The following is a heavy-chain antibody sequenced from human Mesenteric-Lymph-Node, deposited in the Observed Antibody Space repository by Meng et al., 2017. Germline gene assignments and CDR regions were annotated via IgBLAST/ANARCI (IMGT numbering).Heavy chain of an antibody. V-gene: IGHV1-8*02. CDR1: VYPFTDYY. CDR3: ARVEVGITSGDY. Sequence: VQLLKSGAKVKNPGAAVKVACKASVYPFTDYYIHWLRQAPGQGLEWMGWMNPNSGNTGYAQKFQGRVTMTRNTSISTAYMELSSLRSEDTAVYYCARVEVGITSGDYWGQGTLVTVSS. J-gene: IGHJ4*02. CDR2: MNPNSGNT. D-gene: IGHD1-26*01.